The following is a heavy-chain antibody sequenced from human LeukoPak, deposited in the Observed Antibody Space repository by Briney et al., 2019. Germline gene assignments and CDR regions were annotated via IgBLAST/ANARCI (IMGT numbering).Heavy chain of an antibody. D-gene: IGHD3-22*01. CDR1: GYTFTSYD. V-gene: IGHV1-8*01. J-gene: IGHJ5*02. CDR3: ARDFGVVALARWFDP. Sequence: GASVKVSCKASGYTFTSYDINWVRQATGQGLEWMGWMNPNSGNTGYAQKFQGRVTMTTDTSTSTAYMELRSLRSDDTAVYYCARDFGVVALARWFDPWGQGTLVTVSS. CDR2: MNPNSGNT.